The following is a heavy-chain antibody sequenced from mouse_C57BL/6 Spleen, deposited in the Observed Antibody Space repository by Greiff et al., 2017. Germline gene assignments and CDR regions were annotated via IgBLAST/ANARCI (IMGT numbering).Heavy chain of an antibody. V-gene: IGHV1-26*01. CDR3: AKGSLYYYDMDD. Sequence: EVQLQQSGPELVKPGASVKISCKASGYTFTDYYMNWVKQSHGKSLEWIGDINPNNGGTSYNQKFKGKATLTVDKSSNTAYMALRSLTSEDSAVYYCAKGSLYYYDMDDWGQGTSVTVAS. CDR1: GYTFTDYY. J-gene: IGHJ4*01. D-gene: IGHD6-1*01. CDR2: INPNNGGT.